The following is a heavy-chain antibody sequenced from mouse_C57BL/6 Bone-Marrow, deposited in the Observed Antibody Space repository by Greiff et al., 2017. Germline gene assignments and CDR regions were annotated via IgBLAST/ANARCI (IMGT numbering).Heavy chain of an antibody. V-gene: IGHV7-3*01. Sequence: EVQVVESGGGLVQPGGSLSLSCAASGFTFTDYYMSWVRQPPGKALEWLGFIRNKANGYTTEYSASVQGRFTISRDNSQSILYLQINALRAEDSATYYCARDDYDAWFAYWGQGTLVTVSA. CDR1: GFTFTDYY. CDR2: IRNKANGYTT. J-gene: IGHJ3*01. CDR3: ARDDYDAWFAY. D-gene: IGHD2-4*01.